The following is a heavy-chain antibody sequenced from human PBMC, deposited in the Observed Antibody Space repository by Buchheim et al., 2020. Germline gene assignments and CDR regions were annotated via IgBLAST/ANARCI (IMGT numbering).Heavy chain of an antibody. J-gene: IGHJ6*02. CDR3: ARGGYNWNDIDYYYGMDV. D-gene: IGHD1-20*01. CDR2: ISSSGSTI. V-gene: IGHV3-48*03. CDR1: GFTFSSYE. Sequence: EVQLVESGGGLVQPGGSLRLSCAASGFTFSSYEMNWVRQAPGKGLEWVSYISSSGSTIYYADSVKGRFTISRDNAKDSLYLQMNSLRAEDTAVYYCARGGYNWNDIDYYYGMDVWGQGTT.